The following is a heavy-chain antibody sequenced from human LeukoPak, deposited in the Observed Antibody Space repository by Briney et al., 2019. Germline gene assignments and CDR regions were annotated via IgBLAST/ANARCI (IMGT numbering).Heavy chain of an antibody. CDR3: TRAPLSHYDYVWGSYRYGYYFDY. D-gene: IGHD3-16*02. CDR2: IRSKVYGGTT. Sequence: LSLTCTVSGGSISSYYWSWVRQAPGKGLEWVGFIRSKVYGGTTEYAASVKGRFTISRDDSKSIAYLQMNSLKTEDTAVYYCTRAPLSHYDYVWGSYRYGYYFDYWGQGTLVTVSS. CDR1: GGSISSYY. V-gene: IGHV3-49*04. J-gene: IGHJ4*02.